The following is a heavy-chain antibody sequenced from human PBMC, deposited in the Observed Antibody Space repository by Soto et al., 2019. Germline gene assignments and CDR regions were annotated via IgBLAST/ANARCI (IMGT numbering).Heavy chain of an antibody. CDR2: IIPILGIE. J-gene: IGHJ5*02. D-gene: IGHD3-10*01. Sequence: QVQLVQSGAEVKKPGPSVKDSCKASVGTFSSYTISWVRQASTKWLKWMGRIIPILGIENYAQKLQGRVTINADNSMSTAYMEPSSLRSEDTAVYYCARETSTMVRGVKDAWGDPWGQGTLVTVSS. CDR3: ARETSTMVRGVKDAWGDP. CDR1: VGTFSSYT. V-gene: IGHV1-69*08.